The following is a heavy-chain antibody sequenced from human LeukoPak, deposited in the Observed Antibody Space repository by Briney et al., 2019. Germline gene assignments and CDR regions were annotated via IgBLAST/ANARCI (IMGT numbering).Heavy chain of an antibody. CDR1: GYSISSGYY. CDR3: AREKKSIAARRGIYFDY. Sequence: SETLSLTCTVSGYSISSGYYWGWIRQPPGKGLEWIGSIYHSGSTNYNPSLKSRVTISVDTSKNQFSLKLSSVTAADTAVYYCAREKKSIAARRGIYFDYWGQGTLVTVSS. CDR2: IYHSGST. D-gene: IGHD6-6*01. V-gene: IGHV4-38-2*02. J-gene: IGHJ4*02.